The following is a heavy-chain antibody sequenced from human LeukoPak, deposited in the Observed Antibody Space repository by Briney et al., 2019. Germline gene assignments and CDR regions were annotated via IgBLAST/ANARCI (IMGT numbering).Heavy chain of an antibody. CDR3: ARVGDFDGSGSEHFDY. Sequence: GGSLRLSCAASGFTFSSYSMNWVRQAPGKGLEWVSSISSSSSYIYYADSVKGRFTISRDNAKNSLYLQMNSLRAEDTAVYYCARVGDFDGSGSEHFDYWGQGTLVTVSS. CDR1: GFTFSSYS. D-gene: IGHD3-10*01. CDR2: ISSSSSYI. J-gene: IGHJ4*02. V-gene: IGHV3-21*01.